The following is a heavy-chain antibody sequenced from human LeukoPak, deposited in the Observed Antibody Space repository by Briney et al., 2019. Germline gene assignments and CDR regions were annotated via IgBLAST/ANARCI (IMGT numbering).Heavy chain of an antibody. Sequence: GGSLRLSCAASGFTFSSYAMHWVRQAPGKGLEWVAVISYDGSNKYYADSVKGRFTISRDNSKNTLYLQMSSLRAEDTAMYYCASPYYGSGSFDYWGQGTLVTVSS. CDR1: GFTFSSYA. D-gene: IGHD3-10*01. V-gene: IGHV3-30-3*01. CDR3: ASPYYGSGSFDY. J-gene: IGHJ4*02. CDR2: ISYDGSNK.